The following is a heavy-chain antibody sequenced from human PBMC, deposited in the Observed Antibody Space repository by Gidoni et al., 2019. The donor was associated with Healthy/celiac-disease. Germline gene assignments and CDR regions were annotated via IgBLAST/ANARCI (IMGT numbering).Heavy chain of an antibody. CDR1: GFTFDDYG. D-gene: IGHD3-22*01. CDR3: ARDDYDDSSGYYRGSDY. CDR2: INWNGGST. Sequence: EVQLVESGGGVVRPGGSLRLYCAASGFTFDDYGMSWVRQAPGKGLEWVSGINWNGGSTGYADSVKGRFTISRDNAKNSLYLQMNSLRAEDTALYYCARDDYDDSSGYYRGSDYWGQGTLVTVSS. J-gene: IGHJ4*02. V-gene: IGHV3-20*04.